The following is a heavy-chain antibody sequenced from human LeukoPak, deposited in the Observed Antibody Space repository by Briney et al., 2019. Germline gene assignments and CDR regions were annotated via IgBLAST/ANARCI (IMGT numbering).Heavy chain of an antibody. CDR3: ARARVVVAATLGWFDP. Sequence: GGSPRLSCAASGFTFSSYAMHWVRQAPGKGLEWVAVISYDGSNKYYADSVKGRFTISRDNSKNTLYLQMNSLRAEDTAVYYCARARVVVAATLGWFDPWGQGTLVTVSS. CDR1: GFTFSSYA. J-gene: IGHJ5*02. V-gene: IGHV3-30-3*01. D-gene: IGHD2-15*01. CDR2: ISYDGSNK.